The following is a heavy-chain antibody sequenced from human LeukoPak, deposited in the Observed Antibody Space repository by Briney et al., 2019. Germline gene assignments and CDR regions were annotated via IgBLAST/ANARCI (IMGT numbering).Heavy chain of an antibody. CDR3: AKDRVAAAGTGGNWFDP. D-gene: IGHD6-13*01. CDR1: GFTFSSYG. V-gene: IGHV3-30*18. J-gene: IGHJ5*02. Sequence: GGSLRLSWAASGFTFSSYGMHWVRQAPGKGLDWVAVISYDVSNKYYADSVKGRFTISRDNSKNTLYLQMNSLRAEDTAVYYCAKDRVAAAGTGGNWFDPWGQGTLVTVSS. CDR2: ISYDVSNK.